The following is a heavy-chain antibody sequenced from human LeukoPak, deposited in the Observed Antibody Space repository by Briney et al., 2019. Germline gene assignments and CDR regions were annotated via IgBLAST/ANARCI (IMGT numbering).Heavy chain of an antibody. Sequence: ASVKVSCKASGYTFTGYYMHWVRQAPGQGLEWMGWINPNSGGTNYAQKFQGRVTMTRDTSTSTAYMELSGLRSDDTAVYYCARAGGYSGYDNDAFDIWGQGTMVTVSS. J-gene: IGHJ3*02. D-gene: IGHD5-12*01. CDR3: ARAGGYSGYDNDAFDI. CDR1: GYTFTGYY. V-gene: IGHV1-2*02. CDR2: INPNSGGT.